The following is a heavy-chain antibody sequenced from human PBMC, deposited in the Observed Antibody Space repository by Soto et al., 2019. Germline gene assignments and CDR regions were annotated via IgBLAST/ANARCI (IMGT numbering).Heavy chain of an antibody. D-gene: IGHD5-12*01. V-gene: IGHV1-46*01. CDR2: INPSGGST. Sequence: ASVKVSCKASGYTFTSYYMHWVRQAPGQGLEWMGIINPSGGSTSYAQKFQGRVTMTRDTSTSTVYMELSSLRSEDTAVYYCARDSREMATTNYFDYWGQGTLVTVSS. CDR1: GYTFTSYY. CDR3: ARDSREMATTNYFDY. J-gene: IGHJ4*02.